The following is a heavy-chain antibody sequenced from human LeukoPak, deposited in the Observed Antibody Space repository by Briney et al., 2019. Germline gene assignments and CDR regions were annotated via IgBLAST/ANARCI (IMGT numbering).Heavy chain of an antibody. CDR2: MHSSGSN. D-gene: IGHD3/OR15-3a*01. V-gene: IGHV4-4*08. CDR1: GGSISGYY. J-gene: IGHJ5*02. CDR3: AKIGPGGAWFDP. Sequence: SETLSLTCTVSGGSISGYYWTWIRQPPGKGLEYIGYMHSSGSNIYNPSLRSRVTMSVDTSKSHFSLSLTSVTAADTAVYYCAKIGPGGAWFDPWGQGTPVTVSS.